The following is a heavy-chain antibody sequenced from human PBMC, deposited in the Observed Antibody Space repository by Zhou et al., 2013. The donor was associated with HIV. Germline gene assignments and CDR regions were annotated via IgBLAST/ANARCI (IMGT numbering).Heavy chain of an antibody. CDR1: GNTFSDYY. Sequence: QVQLVQSGAAVKKPGASVKVSCKASGNTFSDYYLHWVRQAPGQGLQWMGWINPKSGSVSYAERFQGRVAMTRDTSISTAYMELSRLTSDDTALYFCAKAAAATGLYFYGLDVWDQGP. CDR2: INPKSGSV. V-gene: IGHV1-2*02. CDR3: AKAAAATGLYFYGLDV. J-gene: IGHJ6*02. D-gene: IGHD2-15*01.